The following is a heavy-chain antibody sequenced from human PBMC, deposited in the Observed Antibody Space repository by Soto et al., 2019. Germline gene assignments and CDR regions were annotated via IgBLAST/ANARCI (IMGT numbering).Heavy chain of an antibody. CDR3: AKCRGGSCYSAFFAY. CDR1: GFTFSSYA. Sequence: EVQLLESGGGLVQPGGSLRLSCAASGFTFSSYAMSWVRQAPGKGLEWVSAISGSGGSTYYADSVKGRFTISRDNSKKRLYLQMTGLRAGDRAVYSCAKCRGGSCYSAFFAYWGQGPLVPVPS. J-gene: IGHJ4*02. CDR2: ISGSGGST. D-gene: IGHD2-15*01. V-gene: IGHV3-23*01.